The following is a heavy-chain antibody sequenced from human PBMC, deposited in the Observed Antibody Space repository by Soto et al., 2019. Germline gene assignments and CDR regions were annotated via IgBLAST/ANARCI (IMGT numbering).Heavy chain of an antibody. CDR1: GFSFNTYV. J-gene: IGHJ4*02. CDR2: ILYDGSKE. D-gene: IGHD2-21*01. V-gene: IGHV3-30*18. Sequence: GSLRLSCTDSGFSFNTYVMDWVRQAPGKGLEWVARILYDGSKEYYADPVKGRFTISRDNSKNTLYLQMDRLRVEDTAVYFCAKGLALMADHWGQGTPVTVSS. CDR3: AKGLALMADH.